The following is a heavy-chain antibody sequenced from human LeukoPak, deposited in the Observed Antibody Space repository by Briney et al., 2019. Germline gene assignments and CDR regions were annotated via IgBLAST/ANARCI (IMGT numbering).Heavy chain of an antibody. J-gene: IGHJ4*02. Sequence: SVKVSCKASGGTFNNYAFSWVRQAPGQGLEWMGGIIPIFDTAHYAQKFQGRVTITADESTSTAYMELSSLRSEDTAVYYCARDATLLWFGETLGGNIDYWGQGTLVTVSS. D-gene: IGHD3-10*01. CDR3: ARDATLLWFGETLGGNIDY. CDR1: GGTFNNYA. CDR2: IIPIFDTA. V-gene: IGHV1-69*13.